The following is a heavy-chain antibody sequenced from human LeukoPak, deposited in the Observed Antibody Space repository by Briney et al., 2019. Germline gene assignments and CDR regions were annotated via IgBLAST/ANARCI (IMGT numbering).Heavy chain of an antibody. CDR3: ARAGYSGYDFGYYYYYGMDV. Sequence: ASVKVSCKASGYTFTGYHMHWVRQAPGQGLEWMGRINPNSGDTNYAQKFQGRVTMTRDTSISTAYMELSRLRSDDTAVYYCARAGYSGYDFGYYYYYGMDVWGQGTTVTVSS. CDR1: GYTFTGYH. D-gene: IGHD5-12*01. J-gene: IGHJ6*02. CDR2: INPNSGDT. V-gene: IGHV1-2*06.